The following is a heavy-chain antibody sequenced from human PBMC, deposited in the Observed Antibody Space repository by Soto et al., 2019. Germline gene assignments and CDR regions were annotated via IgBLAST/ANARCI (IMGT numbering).Heavy chain of an antibody. V-gene: IGHV1-46*01. J-gene: IGHJ2*01. CDR1: VEGFSSYY. CDR2: INPSGGST. Sequence: ASVQLVRKACVEGFSSYYRHRVRPAAGQRLEGVGVINPSGGSTSYAQKFQGRVTMTRDTSTSTVYMELSSLRSEDTAVYYCARAGLESSSGYFDHWG. D-gene: IGHD6-13*01. CDR3: ARAGLESSSGYFDH.